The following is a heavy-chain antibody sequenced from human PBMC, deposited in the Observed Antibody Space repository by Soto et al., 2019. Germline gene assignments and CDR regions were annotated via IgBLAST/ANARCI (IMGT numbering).Heavy chain of an antibody. CDR1: GFAFGNYW. CDR2: IKRDASEK. CDR3: ARDSGYGAASSVNHYLDH. V-gene: IGHV3-7*01. D-gene: IGHD3-10*01. Sequence: EVQLVESGGDLVQPGGSLRLSCAASGFAFGNYWMSWVRQAPGKGLEWLATIKRDASEKKYVDSVKGRFTMSRDNAKNSLYLQLDSLRAEDTAVYDCARDSGYGAASSVNHYLDHWGHGTLVTVSS. J-gene: IGHJ4*01.